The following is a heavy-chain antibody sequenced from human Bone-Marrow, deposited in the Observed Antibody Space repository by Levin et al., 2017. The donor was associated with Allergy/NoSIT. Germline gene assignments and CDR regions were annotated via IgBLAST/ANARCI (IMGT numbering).Heavy chain of an antibody. Sequence: SCAVYGGSFSGYYWSWIRQPPGKGLEWIGEINHSGSTNYNPSLKSRVTISVDTSKNQFSLKLSSVTAADTAVYYCARGIVVVTANPSSFDYWGQGTLVTVSS. J-gene: IGHJ4*02. CDR2: INHSGST. V-gene: IGHV4-34*01. D-gene: IGHD2-21*02. CDR3: ARGIVVVTANPSSFDY. CDR1: GGSFSGYY.